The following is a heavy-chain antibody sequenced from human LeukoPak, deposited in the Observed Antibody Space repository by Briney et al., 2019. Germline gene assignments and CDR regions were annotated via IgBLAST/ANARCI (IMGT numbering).Heavy chain of an antibody. CDR1: GYSISSGYY. CDR2: IYYSGST. Sequence: SETLSLTCAVSGYSISSGYYWGWIRQPPGKGLEWIGSIYYSGSTYYNPSLKSRVTISVDTSKNQFSLRLSSVTAADTAVYYCARVATTTNPPQRPFDYWGQGTLVTVSS. J-gene: IGHJ4*02. V-gene: IGHV4-38-2*01. CDR3: ARVATTTNPPQRPFDY. D-gene: IGHD5-12*01.